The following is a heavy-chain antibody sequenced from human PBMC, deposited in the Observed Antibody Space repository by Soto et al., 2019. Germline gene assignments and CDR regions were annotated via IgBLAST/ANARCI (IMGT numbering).Heavy chain of an antibody. D-gene: IGHD3-16*01. CDR2: ISQSGST. CDR1: GGSISSGGYS. Sequence: QLQLQESGSGLVKPSQTLALTCAVSGGSISSGGYSWSWIRQPPGKGLEWIGYISQSGSTYYNPSLKSRVTISVDRSKNQFSLKLSSVTAADTAVYYCARGFGAPSHGMDVWGQGTTVPVSS. CDR3: ARGFGAPSHGMDV. J-gene: IGHJ6*02. V-gene: IGHV4-30-2*01.